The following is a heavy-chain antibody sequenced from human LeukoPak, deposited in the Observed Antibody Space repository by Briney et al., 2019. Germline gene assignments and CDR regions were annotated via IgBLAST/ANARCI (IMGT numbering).Heavy chain of an antibody. CDR2: IYSGDST. D-gene: IGHD3-16*01. V-gene: IGHV3-66*01. Sequence: GGSLRLSCAASGFTVSSNYMNWVRQAPGKGLEWVSVIYSGDSTYYSDAVKGRFTISRDISKNTLYLQMSSLRSEDTAVYYCARSDSYAAFDIWGQGTMVTVSS. J-gene: IGHJ3*02. CDR3: ARSDSYAAFDI. CDR1: GFTVSSNY.